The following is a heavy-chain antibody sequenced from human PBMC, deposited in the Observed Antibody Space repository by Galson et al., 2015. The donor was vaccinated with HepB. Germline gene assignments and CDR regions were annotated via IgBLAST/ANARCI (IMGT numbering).Heavy chain of an antibody. CDR2: MSGTGGTT. J-gene: IGHJ4*02. CDR1: GFTFSRYA. CDR3: AKVAVVVTTIPYYFVY. D-gene: IGHD2-21*02. V-gene: IGHV3-23*01. Sequence: SLRLSCATFGFTFSRYAMSWVRQAPGKGLEWVSGMSGTGGTTFYSDSVKGRFTISRDNSKKTLYLQMNSLRVEDTAVYYCAKVAVVVTTIPYYFVYWGQGTQVTVSS.